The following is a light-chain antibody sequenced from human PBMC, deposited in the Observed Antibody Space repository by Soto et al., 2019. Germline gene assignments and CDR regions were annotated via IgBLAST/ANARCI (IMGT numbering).Light chain of an antibody. CDR1: QAVSASY. CDR3: QQYATSPT. V-gene: IGKV3-20*01. J-gene: IGKJ3*01. Sequence: EVVLMQSPGTLSLSPGERATLSCRASQAVSASYLAWYQQKPVQAPRLLIYGASSRATDIPDRFSASGSGTDFTLTISRLEPEDFAVYFCQQYATSPTFGPGTKVDIK. CDR2: GAS.